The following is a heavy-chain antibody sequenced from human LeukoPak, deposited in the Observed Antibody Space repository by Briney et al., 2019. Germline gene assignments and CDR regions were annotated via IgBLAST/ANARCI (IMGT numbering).Heavy chain of an antibody. V-gene: IGHV3-23*01. J-gene: IGHJ4*02. CDR2: ISGSGGST. CDR1: GFTFNNYG. D-gene: IGHD2-15*01. Sequence: GGSLRLSCAASGFTFNNYGMSWVRQAPGKGLEWVSAISGSGGSTYYADSVKGRFTISRDNSKNTLYLQMNSLRAEDTAVYYCAKDSGYCSGGSCYEYDYWGQGTLVTVSS. CDR3: AKDSGYCSGGSCYEYDY.